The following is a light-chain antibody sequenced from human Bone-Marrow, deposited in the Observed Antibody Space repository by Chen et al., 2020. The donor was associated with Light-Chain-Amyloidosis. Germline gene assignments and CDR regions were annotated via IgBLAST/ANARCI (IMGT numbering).Light chain of an antibody. CDR2: DDS. CDR3: QVWDRSSDRPV. Sequence: SYVLTQPSSVSVAPGQTATIACGGNNLGSTSVHWYQQTPGQAPLLVVYDDSDRPSGIPERLSGSNSGNTATLTISGGEAGDEADYDCQVWDRSSDRPVFGGVTKLTVL. J-gene: IGLJ3*02. V-gene: IGLV3-21*02. CDR1: NLGSTS.